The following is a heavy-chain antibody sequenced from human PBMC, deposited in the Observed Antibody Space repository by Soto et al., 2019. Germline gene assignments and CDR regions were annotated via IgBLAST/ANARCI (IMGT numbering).Heavy chain of an antibody. V-gene: IGHV4-4*07. CDR1: CDSISIYY. J-gene: IGHJ6*02. CDR2: IYTSGTT. CDR3: VGDQGYYYSGTDV. Sequence: SETLSLTCTVSCDSISIYYWSWIRQPAGKGLEWIGRIYTSGTTYYNPSLKSRVTMSVGTSKNQLSLKLGSVTAADTAVYFCVGDQGYYYSGTDVWGQGTTVTVSS.